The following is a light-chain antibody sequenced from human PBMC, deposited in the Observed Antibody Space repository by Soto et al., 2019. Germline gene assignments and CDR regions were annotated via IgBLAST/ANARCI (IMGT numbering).Light chain of an antibody. Sequence: EIVLTQSPDTLSLSPGERATLSCWASHSVTTHLAWFQQRPGQTPRLLIYDASTRAPGIPARFSGRGSGADFTLAISSLEPEDCAVYYCQQRSDSITFGQGTRLEIK. J-gene: IGKJ5*01. CDR3: QQRSDSIT. CDR1: HSVTTH. CDR2: DAS. V-gene: IGKV3-11*01.